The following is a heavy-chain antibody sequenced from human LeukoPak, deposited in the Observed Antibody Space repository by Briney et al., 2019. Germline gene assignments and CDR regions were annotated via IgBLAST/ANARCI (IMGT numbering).Heavy chain of an antibody. CDR3: ARAFRLYFDY. D-gene: IGHD2/OR15-2a*01. Sequence: SETLSLTCTVSGGYISSSSYYWGWIRQPPGKGLEWIGSIYYSGSTYYNPSLKSRVTISVDTSKNQFSLKLSSVTGADTAVYYCARAFRLYFDYWGQGTLVTVSS. V-gene: IGHV4-39*02. J-gene: IGHJ4*02. CDR1: GGYISSSSYY. CDR2: IYYSGST.